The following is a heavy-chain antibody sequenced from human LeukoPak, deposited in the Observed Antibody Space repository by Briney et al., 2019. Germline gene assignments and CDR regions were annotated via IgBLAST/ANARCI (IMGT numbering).Heavy chain of an antibody. Sequence: TGGSLRLSCAASGFTFSSYSMNWVRQAPGKGLEWVSYISSSSSTIYYADSVKGRFTISRDNAKNSLCLQMNSLRAEDTAVYYCAGEIVGATMAGDYWGQGTLVTVSS. CDR3: AGEIVGATMAGDY. CDR1: GFTFSSYS. CDR2: ISSSSSTI. J-gene: IGHJ4*02. V-gene: IGHV3-48*01. D-gene: IGHD1-26*01.